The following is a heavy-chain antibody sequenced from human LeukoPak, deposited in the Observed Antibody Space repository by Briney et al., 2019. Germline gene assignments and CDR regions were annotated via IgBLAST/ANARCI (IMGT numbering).Heavy chain of an antibody. J-gene: IGHJ6*02. CDR2: IHYTGKP. V-gene: IGHV4-59*11. D-gene: IGHD3-16*01. CDR3: ARFGVDYDMDV. CDR1: GGSISGHY. Sequence: SETLSLTCSVSGGSISGHYWTWIRQPPGKGLEWIGQIHYTGKPDYNPSLKSRTTISVDTSKNQVSLQVSSVTAADSAIYYCARFGVDYDMDVWGHGTTVTVFS.